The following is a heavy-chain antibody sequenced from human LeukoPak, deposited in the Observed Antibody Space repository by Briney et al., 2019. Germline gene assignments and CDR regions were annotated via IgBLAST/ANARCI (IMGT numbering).Heavy chain of an antibody. V-gene: IGHV3-30*02. CDR2: IRYDGSNK. Sequence: GGSLRLSCAASGFTFSSYGMHWVRQAPGKGLGWVAFIRYDGSNKYYVDSVKGRFTISRDNSKNTLYLQMNSLRAEDTAVYYCAKDMVRGVIHYWGQGTLVTVSS. CDR1: GFTFSSYG. J-gene: IGHJ4*02. CDR3: AKDMVRGVIHY. D-gene: IGHD3-10*01.